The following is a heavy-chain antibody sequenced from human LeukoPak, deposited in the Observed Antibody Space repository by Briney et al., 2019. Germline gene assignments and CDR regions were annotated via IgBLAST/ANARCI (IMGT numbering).Heavy chain of an antibody. V-gene: IGHV3-23*01. Sequence: PGGSLRLSCAASGFTFSSYAMSWVRQAPGKGLEWVSAISDSGGSTYYADSVKGRFTISRDNSKNTLYLQMNSLRAEDTAQYCCAKRYCSGGSCCFDYWGQGTLVTVSS. CDR3: AKRYCSGGSCCFDY. D-gene: IGHD2-15*01. CDR1: GFTFSSYA. J-gene: IGHJ4*02. CDR2: ISDSGGST.